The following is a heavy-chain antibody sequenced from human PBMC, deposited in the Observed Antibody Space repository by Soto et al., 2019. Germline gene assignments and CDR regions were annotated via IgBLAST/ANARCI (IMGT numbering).Heavy chain of an antibody. CDR3: ARAAITMVRGKSGYYYYGMGV. V-gene: IGHV1-69*13. D-gene: IGHD3-10*01. J-gene: IGHJ6*02. CDR1: GGTFSSDA. CDR2: IIPIFGTA. Sequence: SVTVACKPPGGTFSSDASSWVRQAPGQGLEWMGGIIPIFGTANYAQKFQGRVTLTADESTSTAYMELSRLRSEDTAVYYCARAAITMVRGKSGYYYYGMGVWGHGTTVTVCS.